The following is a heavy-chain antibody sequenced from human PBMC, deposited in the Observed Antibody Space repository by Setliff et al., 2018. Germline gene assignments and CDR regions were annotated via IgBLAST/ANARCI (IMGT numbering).Heavy chain of an antibody. D-gene: IGHD3-22*01. CDR2: IYYDGTT. Sequence: SETLSLTCTVSGASIRSGGSYWNWIRQHPGKGLEWIGYIYYDGTTNYNPSLKSRVTMSVDTSKNHVSLKLSSVTAADTAVYYCARAHTWSLPNDNSGYPGWFDPWGQGTLVTVSS. CDR3: ARAHTWSLPNDNSGYPGWFDP. V-gene: IGHV4-31*03. J-gene: IGHJ5*02. CDR1: GASIRSGGSY.